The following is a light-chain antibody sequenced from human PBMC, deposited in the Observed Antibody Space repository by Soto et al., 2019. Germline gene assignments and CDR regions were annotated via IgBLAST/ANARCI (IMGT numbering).Light chain of an antibody. J-gene: IGKJ5*01. V-gene: IGKV3D-20*02. Sequence: EIVLTQSPGTLSLSPGERATLSCRASQSVSGSYLAWYQQKPGQAPRLLIYGASSRATGIPDRFSGSGSGTDFTLNISRLEPEDFAVYYCQQRHNWRDTFGQGTRLEIK. CDR3: QQRHNWRDT. CDR2: GAS. CDR1: QSVSGSY.